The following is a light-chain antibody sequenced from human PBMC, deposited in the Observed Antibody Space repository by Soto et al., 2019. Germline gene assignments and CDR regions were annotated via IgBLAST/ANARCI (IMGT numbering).Light chain of an antibody. CDR1: QDISNY. CDR3: QQYDNLPLT. Sequence: DIQMTQSPSSLSASVGDRVTITFQASQDISNYLNWYQQKPGKAPKLLIYDASNLETGVPSRFSGSGSGIDFTFTISSLQPDDIATYYCQQYDNLPLTFGGGPKVEI. V-gene: IGKV1-33*01. J-gene: IGKJ4*01. CDR2: DAS.